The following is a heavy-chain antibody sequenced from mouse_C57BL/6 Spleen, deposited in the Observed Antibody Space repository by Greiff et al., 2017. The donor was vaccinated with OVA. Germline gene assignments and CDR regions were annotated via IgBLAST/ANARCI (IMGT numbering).Heavy chain of an antibody. Sequence: QVQLQQSGAELVRPGTSVKVSCKASGYAFTNYLIEWVKQRPGQGLEWIGVINPGSGGTNYNEKFKGKATLTADKSSSTAYMQLSSLTSEDSAVYFCARAGEITTVGDWYFDVWGTGTTVTVAS. CDR3: ARAGEITTVGDWYFDV. J-gene: IGHJ1*03. D-gene: IGHD1-1*01. CDR2: INPGSGGT. V-gene: IGHV1-54*01. CDR1: GYAFTNYL.